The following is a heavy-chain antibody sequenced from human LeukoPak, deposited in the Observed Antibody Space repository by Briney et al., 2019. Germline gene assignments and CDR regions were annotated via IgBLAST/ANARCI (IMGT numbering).Heavy chain of an antibody. CDR2: IHPSGGST. CDR3: ARDKRYCSSTSCYEPLDY. Sequence: ASVKVSCKASGYTFTSYYMHWVRQAPGQGLEWMGIIHPSGGSTSYAQKFQGRVTMTRDVSTSTVYMELSSLRSEDTAVYYCARDKRYCSSTSCYEPLDYWGQGTLVTVSS. J-gene: IGHJ4*02. D-gene: IGHD2-2*01. V-gene: IGHV1-46*01. CDR1: GYTFTSYY.